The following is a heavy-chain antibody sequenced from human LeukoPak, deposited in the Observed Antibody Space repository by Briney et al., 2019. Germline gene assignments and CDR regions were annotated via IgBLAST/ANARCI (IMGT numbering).Heavy chain of an antibody. D-gene: IGHD3-16*01. CDR2: ISGSGGST. CDR1: GFTFSSYA. V-gene: IGHV3-23*01. Sequence: GGSLRLSCAASGFTFSSYAMSWVRQAPGKGLEWVSAISGSGGSTYYADSEKGRFTISRDNSKNTLYLQMNSLRAEDTAVYYCAKDRGREGAIDYWGQGTLVTVSS. CDR3: AKDRGREGAIDY. J-gene: IGHJ4*02.